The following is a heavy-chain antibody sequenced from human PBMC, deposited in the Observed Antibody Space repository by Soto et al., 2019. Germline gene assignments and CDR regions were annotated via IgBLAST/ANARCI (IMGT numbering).Heavy chain of an antibody. D-gene: IGHD1-1*01. CDR2: MSHGGGT. Sequence: QVQLQQWGAGLLEPSETLSLTCAVFGGSVNSGNYYWSWIRQPPGKGLEWIGEMSHGGGTHFNPSLKSRVTISVDTSKNQFSLKMSSVTAADTALYYCARVERGTATTVVDAFDIWGPGTMVTVSS. CDR1: GGSVNSGNYY. V-gene: IGHV4-34*01. J-gene: IGHJ3*02. CDR3: ARVERGTATTVVDAFDI.